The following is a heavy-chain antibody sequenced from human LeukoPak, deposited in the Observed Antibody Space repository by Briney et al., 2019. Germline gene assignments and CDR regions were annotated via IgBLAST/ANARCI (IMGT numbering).Heavy chain of an antibody. J-gene: IGHJ6*02. CDR2: INAGNGNT. CDR3: ARESASDYYGMDV. V-gene: IGHV1-3*01. D-gene: IGHD6-6*01. Sequence: ASVKVSCKASEYTFTNYAMHWVRQAPGQRLEWMGWINAGNGNTKYSQKFQGRVTITRDTSASTAYMELSGLRSEDTAVYYCARESASDYYGMDVWGQGTTVTVSS. CDR1: EYTFTNYA.